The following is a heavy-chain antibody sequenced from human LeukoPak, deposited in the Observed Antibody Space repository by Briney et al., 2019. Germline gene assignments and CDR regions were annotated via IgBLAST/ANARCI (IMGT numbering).Heavy chain of an antibody. CDR3: ARDQDSYGPNYYYGMDV. CDR2: ISSSSSYI. D-gene: IGHD5-18*01. V-gene: IGHV3-21*01. Sequence: GGSLRLSCAVSGFTFGSYTMNWVRQAPGKGLEWVSSISSSSSYIYYADSVKGRFTISRDNTKNSLYLQMNSLRAEDTAVYYCARDQDSYGPNYYYGMDVWGQGTTVTVSS. J-gene: IGHJ6*02. CDR1: GFTFGSYT.